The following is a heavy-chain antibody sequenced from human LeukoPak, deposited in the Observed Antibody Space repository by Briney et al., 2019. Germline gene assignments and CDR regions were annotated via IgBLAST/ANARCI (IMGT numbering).Heavy chain of an antibody. CDR2: INHSGST. J-gene: IGHJ4*02. Sequence: SETLSLTCAVYGGSFSGYYWSWIRQPPGRGLEWIGEINHSGSTNYNPSLKSRVSISVDTSKNQFSLKLSPVTAADTAVYYCARDIIPSAGDYWGQGTLVTVSS. CDR3: ARDIIPSAGDY. CDR1: GGSFSGYY. D-gene: IGHD6-13*01. V-gene: IGHV4-34*01.